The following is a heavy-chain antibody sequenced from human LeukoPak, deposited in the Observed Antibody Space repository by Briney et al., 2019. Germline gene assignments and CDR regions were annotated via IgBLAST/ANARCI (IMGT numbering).Heavy chain of an antibody. J-gene: IGHJ4*02. CDR3: AKDHGTAVAGFYY. CDR1: GFSLSTYG. Sequence: GASLRLSCAASGFSLSTYGVSWVRQPPGKGLEWVSGITGTGGSTYYADSVKGRFTVSRDTSKNTLYLQMNSLRAEDTAIYYCAKDHGTAVAGFYYWGQGTRVTVSS. V-gene: IGHV3-23*01. CDR2: ITGTGGST. D-gene: IGHD6-19*01.